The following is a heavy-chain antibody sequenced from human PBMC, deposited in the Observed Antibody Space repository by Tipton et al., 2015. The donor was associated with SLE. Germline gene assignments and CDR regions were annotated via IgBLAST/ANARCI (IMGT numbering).Heavy chain of an antibody. D-gene: IGHD3-10*01. CDR1: GGSIFISNDY. CDR2: SYYSGST. V-gene: IGHV4-61*01. Sequence: TLSLTCTVSGGSIFISNDYWSWIRQSPGKGLEWIGYSYYSGSTTYNPSLKSRVTISVDTSKNQFSLKLSSVSAADTAVYHCARTSYYGLVHSWGQGTLVTVSS. CDR3: ARTSYYGLVHS. J-gene: IGHJ4*02.